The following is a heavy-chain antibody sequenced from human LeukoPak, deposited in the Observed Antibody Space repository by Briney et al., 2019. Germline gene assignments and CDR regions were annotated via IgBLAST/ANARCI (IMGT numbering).Heavy chain of an antibody. V-gene: IGHV1-2*02. CDR2: INPNSGGT. J-gene: IGHJ4*02. D-gene: IGHD2-2*01. CDR3: AREGGGTYCSSTSCYSVY. Sequence: ASVKVSCKASGYTFTGYYMHWVRQAPGQGLEGMGWINPNSGGTNYAQKFQGRVTMTRDTSISTAYMELSRLRSDDTAVYYCAREGGGTYCSSTSCYSVYWGQGTLVTVSS. CDR1: GYTFTGYY.